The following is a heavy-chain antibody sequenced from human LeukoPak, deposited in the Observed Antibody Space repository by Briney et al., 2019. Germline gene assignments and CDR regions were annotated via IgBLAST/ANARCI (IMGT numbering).Heavy chain of an antibody. J-gene: IGHJ6*03. CDR3: ARESSGTAMDYYYYYMDV. V-gene: IGHV4-59*01. CDR1: GGSISSYY. D-gene: IGHD5-18*01. Sequence: PSETLSLTCTVSGGSISSYYWSWIRQPPGKGLEWIGYIYYSGSTNYNPSLESRVTISVDTSKNQFSLKLSSVTAADTAVYYCARESSGTAMDYYYYYMDVWGKGTTVTVSS. CDR2: IYYSGST.